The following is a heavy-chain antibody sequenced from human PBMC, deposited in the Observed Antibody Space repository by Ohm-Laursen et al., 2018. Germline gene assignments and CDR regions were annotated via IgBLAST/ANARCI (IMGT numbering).Heavy chain of an antibody. J-gene: IGHJ4*02. V-gene: IGHV3-23*01. CDR3: ANCLDWKFYY. CDR1: GFTFTTYG. Sequence: SLRLSCAASGFTFTTYGMAWVRQAPGKGLEWVSAISPIGATYYSDSVKVRFTISRVNSKNTLDLQMDRLRTEGTAFYYVANCLDWKFYYWGQGTLVTVS. CDR2: ISPIGAT. D-gene: IGHD3/OR15-3a*01.